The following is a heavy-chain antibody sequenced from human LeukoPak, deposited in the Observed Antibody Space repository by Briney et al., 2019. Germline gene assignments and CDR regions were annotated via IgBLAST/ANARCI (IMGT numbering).Heavy chain of an antibody. CDR3: ANNYYDSSGYTWYFDL. CDR2: INRDGSRT. V-gene: IGHV3-74*01. Sequence: PGGSLRLSCAASGFTFSNHWMHWVRQAPGKGLMWVSRINRDGSRTDYADSVKGRFTISRDTSKNTLYLQINSLRAEDTAVYDCANNYYDSSGYTWYFDLWGRGTLVTVSS. CDR1: GFTFSNHW. J-gene: IGHJ2*01. D-gene: IGHD3-22*01.